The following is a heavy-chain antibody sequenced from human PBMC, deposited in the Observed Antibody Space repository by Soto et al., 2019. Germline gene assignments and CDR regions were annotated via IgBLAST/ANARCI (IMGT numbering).Heavy chain of an antibody. D-gene: IGHD6-19*01. Sequence: LSLTCDVSGGSISTYYWNWIRQAPGKGLEWIGNVYHTGSTDYNSSLRSRVTISVDTSKNQFSLNMNSVTAADTAVYYCERRLFGSGWTLDSWGQGALVTVSS. CDR3: ERRLFGSGWTLDS. CDR2: VYHTGST. V-gene: IGHV4-59*13. CDR1: GGSISTYY. J-gene: IGHJ4*02.